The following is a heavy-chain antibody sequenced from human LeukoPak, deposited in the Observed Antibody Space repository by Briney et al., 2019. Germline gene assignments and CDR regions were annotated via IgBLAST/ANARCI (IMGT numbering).Heavy chain of an antibody. J-gene: IGHJ4*02. V-gene: IGHV3-21*01. CDR1: GFTFSSKS. CDR2: ISSWSTYM. CDR3: AREGFDY. Sequence: GGSLRLSCAASGFTFSSKSMNWVRQVPGKGLEWVASISSWSTYMYYADSLKGRFTISRDNAKNSVYLQMNSLRAEDTAVYYCAREGFDYWGQGTLVTVSS.